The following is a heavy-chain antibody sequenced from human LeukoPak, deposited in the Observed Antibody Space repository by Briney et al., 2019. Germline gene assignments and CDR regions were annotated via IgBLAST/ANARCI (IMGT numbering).Heavy chain of an antibody. CDR1: GFTFSSYA. Sequence: PGGSLRLSCSASGFTFSSYAMHWVRQAPGKGLEWVAVISYDGSNKYYADSVKGRFTISRDNSKNTLYLQMNSLRAEDTAVYYCARDLDRNYDEYYYYGMDVWGQGTTVTVSS. J-gene: IGHJ6*02. D-gene: IGHD1-14*01. CDR2: ISYDGSNK. V-gene: IGHV3-30*04. CDR3: ARDLDRNYDEYYYYGMDV.